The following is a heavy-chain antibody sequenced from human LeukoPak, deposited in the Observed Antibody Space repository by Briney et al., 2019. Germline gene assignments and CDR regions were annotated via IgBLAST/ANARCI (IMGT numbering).Heavy chain of an antibody. J-gene: IGHJ6*03. CDR1: GGSLSSYY. D-gene: IGHD3-3*01. CDR2: IYYSGST. V-gene: IGHV4-59*01. CDR3: ARDYYDFWSGYHSGYMDV. Sequence: SETLSLTCTVSGGSLSSYYWSWLRQPPGKGLEWIGYIYYSGSTTYNPSLKSRVTISVDTSKNQFSLKLSSETAADTAGYYCARDYYDFWSGYHSGYMDVGGKETTVTVSS.